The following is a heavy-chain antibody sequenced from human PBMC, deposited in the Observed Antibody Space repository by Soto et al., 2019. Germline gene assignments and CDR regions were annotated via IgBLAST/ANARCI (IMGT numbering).Heavy chain of an antibody. J-gene: IGHJ6*04. CDR2: INHSGST. V-gene: IGHV4-34*01. CDR3: ARGFLLRFLEWLPAAKYYYYGMDV. D-gene: IGHD3-3*01. Sequence: PSETLSLTCAVYGGSFSGYYWSWIRQPPGKGLEWIGEINHSGSTNYNPSLKSRVTISVDTSKNQFSLKLSSVTAADTAVYYCARGFLLRFLEWLPAAKYYYYGMDVWGKGTTVTVSS. CDR1: GGSFSGYY.